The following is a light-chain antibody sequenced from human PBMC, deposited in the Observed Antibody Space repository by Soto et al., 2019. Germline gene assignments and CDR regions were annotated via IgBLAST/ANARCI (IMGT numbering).Light chain of an antibody. J-gene: IGKJ1*01. CDR3: MQALQTPPT. V-gene: IGKV2-28*01. Sequence: DLVMTQSPLSLPVTPGEPASISCRSSQSLLHSNGYNYLDWYLQKPGQSPQLLIYLGSNRASGVPDRFRGTGSGTDFTLKISRVVAEDVGVYYCMQALQTPPTFGQGTKVEIK. CDR1: QSLLHSNGYNY. CDR2: LGS.